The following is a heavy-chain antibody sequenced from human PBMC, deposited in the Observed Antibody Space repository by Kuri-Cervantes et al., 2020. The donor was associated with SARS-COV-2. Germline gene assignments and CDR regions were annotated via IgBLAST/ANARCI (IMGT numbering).Heavy chain of an antibody. J-gene: IGHJ4*02. Sequence: GGSLRLSCAASGFTFSGSAMHWVRQASGKGLEWVGRIRSKANSYATAYAASVKGRFTISKDNAKNSLYLQMNSLRAEDTAVYYCARDTRRGYSYGYGFDYWGQGTLVTVSS. CDR3: ARDTRRGYSYGYGFDY. V-gene: IGHV3-73*01. CDR1: GFTFSGSA. CDR2: IRSKANSYAT. D-gene: IGHD5-18*01.